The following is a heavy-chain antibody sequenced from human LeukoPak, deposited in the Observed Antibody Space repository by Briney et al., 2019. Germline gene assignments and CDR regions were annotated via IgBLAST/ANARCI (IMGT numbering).Heavy chain of an antibody. Sequence: PGGSLRLSCAASGFTFSSYSMNWVRQAPGKGLEWVSSISSSSSYIYYADSVKGRFTISRDNAKNSLYLQMNSLRAEDTAVYYCASSIAARPEADFDYWGQGTLVTVSS. V-gene: IGHV3-21*01. CDR1: GFTFSSYS. CDR2: ISSSSSYI. CDR3: ASSIAARPEADFDY. D-gene: IGHD6-6*01. J-gene: IGHJ4*02.